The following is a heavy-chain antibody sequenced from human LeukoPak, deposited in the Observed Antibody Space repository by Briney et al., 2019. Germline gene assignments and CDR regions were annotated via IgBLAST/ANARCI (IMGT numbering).Heavy chain of an antibody. CDR1: GFTFSSYG. D-gene: IGHD3-3*01. CDR3: ARDSGGVVEWCRTSGHFDY. J-gene: IGHJ4*02. V-gene: IGHV3-33*01. Sequence: PGGSLRLSCAASGFTFSSYGMHWVRQAPGKGLEWVAVIWYDGSNKYYADSVKGRFTISRDNSKTTLYLQMNSLRAEDTAVYYCARDSGGVVEWCRTSGHFDYWGQGTLVTVSS. CDR2: IWYDGSNK.